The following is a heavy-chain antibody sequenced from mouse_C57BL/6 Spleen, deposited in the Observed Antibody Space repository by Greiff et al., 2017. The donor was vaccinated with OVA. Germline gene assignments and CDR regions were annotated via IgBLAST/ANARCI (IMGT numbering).Heavy chain of an antibody. CDR1: GYSITSGYY. J-gene: IGHJ2*01. Sequence: DVQLQESGPGLVKPSQSLSLTCSVTGYSITSGYYWNWIRQFPGNKLEWMGYISYDGSNNYNPSLKNRISITRDTYKNQFFLKLNSVTTEDTATYYCARDQGIYDGYYPFDYGGQGTTLTVSS. CDR3: ARDQGIYDGYYPFDY. D-gene: IGHD2-3*01. CDR2: ISYDGSN. V-gene: IGHV3-6*01.